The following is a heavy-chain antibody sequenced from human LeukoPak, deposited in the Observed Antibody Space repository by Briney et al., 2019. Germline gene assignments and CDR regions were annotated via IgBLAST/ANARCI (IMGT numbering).Heavy chain of an antibody. CDR1: GGSISSYY. Sequence: SETLSLTCTVSGGSISSYYWSWIRQPPGKGLEWIGSIYYSGSTYYNPSLKSRVTISVDTSKNQFSLKLSSVTAADTAVYYCARDLLFDAFDIWGQGTMVTVSS. CDR3: ARDLLFDAFDI. J-gene: IGHJ3*02. V-gene: IGHV4-59*12. CDR2: IYYSGST. D-gene: IGHD3-10*01.